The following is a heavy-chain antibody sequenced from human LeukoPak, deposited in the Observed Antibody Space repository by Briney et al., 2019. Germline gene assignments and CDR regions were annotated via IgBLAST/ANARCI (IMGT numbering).Heavy chain of an antibody. CDR2: ISSSSSYI. J-gene: IGHJ4*02. D-gene: IGHD6-6*01. CDR1: GYTFSSYG. Sequence: SCKASGYTFSSYGMHWVRQAPGKGLEWVSSISSSSSYIYYADSVKGRFTISRDNAKNSLYLQMNSLRAEDTAVYYCARDRIAARLSDYWGQGTLVTVSS. V-gene: IGHV3-21*01. CDR3: ARDRIAARLSDY.